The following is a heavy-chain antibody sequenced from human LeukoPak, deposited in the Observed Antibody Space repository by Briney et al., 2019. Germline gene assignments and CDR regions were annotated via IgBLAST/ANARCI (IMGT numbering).Heavy chain of an antibody. V-gene: IGHV3-9*01. CDR1: GFTFDDYA. D-gene: IGHD3-9*01. J-gene: IGHJ4*02. CDR3: AKDKAYDISTGFDY. CDR2: ISWNSGSI. Sequence: PGGSLRLSCAASGFTFDDYAMHWVRQAPGQGLEWVSGISWNSGSIGYADSVKGRFTISRDNAKNSLYLQMNSLRAEDTALYYCAKDKAYDISTGFDYWGQGTLVTVSS.